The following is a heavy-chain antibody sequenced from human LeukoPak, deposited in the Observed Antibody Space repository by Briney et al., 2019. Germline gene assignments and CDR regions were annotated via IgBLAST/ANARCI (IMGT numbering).Heavy chain of an antibody. D-gene: IGHD3-10*01. J-gene: IGHJ4*02. CDR2: INPNSGGT. CDR3: AREYGSGTYYNLDY. CDR1: GYTFTGYY. Sequence: ASVKVSRKASGYTFTGYYMHWVRQAPGQGLEWMGRINPNSGGTNYAQKFQGRVTMTRDTSISTAYMELSRLRSDDTAVYYCAREYGSGTYYNLDYWGQGTLVTVSS. V-gene: IGHV1-2*02.